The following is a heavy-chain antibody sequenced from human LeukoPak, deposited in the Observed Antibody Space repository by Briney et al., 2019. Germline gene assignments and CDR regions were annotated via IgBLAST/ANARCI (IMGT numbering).Heavy chain of an antibody. D-gene: IGHD4-17*01. CDR1: GGSIGSYY. Sequence: SETLSLTCTVSGGSIGSYYWSWLRQPPGKGLEWITYIYYTGGTKYNPSLKSRATTSVDTSTNQFSLKLISVTPADTAVYYCARGGAYGDFDAFDIWGQGTMVTVSS. V-gene: IGHV4-59*01. J-gene: IGHJ3*02. CDR2: IYYTGGT. CDR3: ARGGAYGDFDAFDI.